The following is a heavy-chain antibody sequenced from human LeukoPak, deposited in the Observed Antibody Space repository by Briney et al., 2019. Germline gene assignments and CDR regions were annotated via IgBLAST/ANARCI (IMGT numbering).Heavy chain of an antibody. CDR2: ISSSGSTI. CDR3: ARGWQWLTSWGNAFDI. Sequence: PGGSLRLSCAASGFTFSSYEMNWVRQAPGKGLEWVSYISSSGSTIYYADSVKGRFTISRDNAKNSLYLQMNSLRAEDTAVYYCARGWQWLTSWGNAFDIWGQGTMVTVSS. CDR1: GFTFSSYE. V-gene: IGHV3-48*03. D-gene: IGHD6-19*01. J-gene: IGHJ3*02.